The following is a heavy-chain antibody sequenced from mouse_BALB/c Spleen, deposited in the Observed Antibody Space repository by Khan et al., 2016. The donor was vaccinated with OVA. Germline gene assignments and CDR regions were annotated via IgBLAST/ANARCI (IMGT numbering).Heavy chain of an antibody. Sequence: EVKLVESGGDLVKPGGSLKLSCVASGFTFSNYGMSWVRQTPDKRLEWVATISSDGTYTYYPDSVKGRFTISRNNAKNTLYLQMNSLKSEDTAMYYCTSHLTGSFAYWGQGTLVTVSA. CDR3: TSHLTGSFAY. J-gene: IGHJ3*01. CDR1: GFTFSNYG. CDR2: ISSDGTYT. V-gene: IGHV5-6*02. D-gene: IGHD4-1*01.